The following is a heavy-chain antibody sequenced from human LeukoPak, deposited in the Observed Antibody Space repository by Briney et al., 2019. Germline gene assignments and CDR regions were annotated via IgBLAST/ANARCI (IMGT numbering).Heavy chain of an antibody. V-gene: IGHV3-7*01. J-gene: IGHJ4*02. D-gene: IGHD6-13*01. CDR3: GSIGSSWYEDY. CDR2: IKQDGSEK. CDR1: GFTFSSYW. Sequence: GGSLRLSCAASGFTFSSYWMSWVRQAPGKGLEWVANIKQDGSEKYYVDSVKGRFTISRDNAKNSLYLQMNSLRAEDTAVYYCGSIGSSWYEDYCGQGTLVTVSS.